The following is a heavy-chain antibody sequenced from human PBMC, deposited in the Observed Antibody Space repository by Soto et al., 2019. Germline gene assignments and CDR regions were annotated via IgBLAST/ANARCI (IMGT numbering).Heavy chain of an antibody. J-gene: IGHJ4*02. CDR2: INPSGGST. D-gene: IGHD3-22*01. V-gene: IGHV1-46*01. Sequence: ASVKVSCKASGHTFTSYYMHWVRQAPGQGLEWMGIINPSGGSTSYAQKFQGRVTMTRDTSTSTVYMELSSLRSEDTAVYYCARVPLPTYYYDSSGSADPYFDYWGQGALVTVSS. CDR1: GHTFTSYY. CDR3: ARVPLPTYYYDSSGSADPYFDY.